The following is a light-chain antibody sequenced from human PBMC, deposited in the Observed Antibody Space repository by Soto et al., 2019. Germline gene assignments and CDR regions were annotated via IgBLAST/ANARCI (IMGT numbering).Light chain of an antibody. Sequence: QSALTQPPSASGSPGQSVTISCIGTSSDVGGYNYVSWYQQHPGKAPKLMIYEVSKRPSGVPDRFSGSKSGNTASLTVSGLQAEDEADYYCRSYAASNNIGVFGGGTKLTVL. CDR1: SSDVGGYNY. CDR2: EVS. V-gene: IGLV2-8*01. CDR3: RSYAASNNIGV. J-gene: IGLJ2*01.